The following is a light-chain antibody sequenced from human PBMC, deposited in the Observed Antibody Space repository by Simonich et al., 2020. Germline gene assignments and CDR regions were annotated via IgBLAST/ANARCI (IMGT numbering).Light chain of an antibody. CDR1: SSDVGGYNY. J-gene: IGLJ2*01. CDR3: SSYTSSSTVV. CDR2: DVS. V-gene: IGLV2-14*03. Sequence: QSALTQPASVSGSPGQSITISCTGTSSDVGGYNYVSWYQKHPGKAPKLSIYDVSNRPSGVSNRFSGSKSGNTASLTISGLQAEDEADYYCSSYTSSSTVVFGGGTKLTVL.